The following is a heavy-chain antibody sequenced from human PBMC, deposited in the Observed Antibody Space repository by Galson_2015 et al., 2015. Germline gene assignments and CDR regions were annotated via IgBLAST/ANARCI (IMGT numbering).Heavy chain of an antibody. Sequence: SLRLSCAASGFTFSSYWMSWVRQAPGKGLEWVANIKQGGSEKYYMDSVKGRFTISRDSAKNSLYLQMNSLRAEDTAVYYCARDHQPYASGTYYVDLWYFDYWGQGTLVTVSS. CDR2: IKQGGSEK. V-gene: IGHV3-7*05. D-gene: IGHD1-26*01. CDR1: GFTFSSYW. CDR3: ARDHQPYASGTYYVDLWYFDY. J-gene: IGHJ4*02.